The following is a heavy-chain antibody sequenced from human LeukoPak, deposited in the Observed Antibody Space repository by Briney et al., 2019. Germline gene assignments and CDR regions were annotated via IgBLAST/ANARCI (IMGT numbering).Heavy chain of an antibody. J-gene: IGHJ4*02. V-gene: IGHV1-69*13. CDR1: GGTFSSYA. D-gene: IGHD2-15*01. CDR3: ARGGYCSGGSCYLWVIDY. Sequence: ASVKVSCKASGGTFSSYAISWVRQAPGQGLEWMGGIIPIFGTANYAQKFQGRVTITADESTSTAYMELSSLRSEDTAVYYCARGGYCSGGSCYLWVIDYWGQGTLVTVSS. CDR2: IIPIFGTA.